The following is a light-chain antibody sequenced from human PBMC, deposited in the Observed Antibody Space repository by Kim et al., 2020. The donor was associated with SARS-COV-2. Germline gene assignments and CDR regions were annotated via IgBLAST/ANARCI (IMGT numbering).Light chain of an antibody. V-gene: IGLV2-8*01. Sequence: QSVIISCTGTSSDVGAYNYVSWYQQHPGKAHKLMIYEVSQRPSGVPDRFSGSKSGNTASLTVSGLQAEDEADYYCSSYGGNNNLMFGGGTQLTVL. CDR1: SSDVGAYNY. CDR2: EVS. CDR3: SSYGGNNNLM. J-gene: IGLJ3*02.